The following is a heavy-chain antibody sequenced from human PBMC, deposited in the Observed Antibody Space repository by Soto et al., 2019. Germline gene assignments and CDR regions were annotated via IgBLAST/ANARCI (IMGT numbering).Heavy chain of an antibody. CDR2: IYYSGST. CDR1: GGSISSSSYY. V-gene: IGHV4-39*01. D-gene: IGHD1-7*01. CDR3: ARQGTGTTLDFDY. Sequence: PSETLSLTCTVSGGSISSSSYYWCWIRQPPGKGLEWIGSIYYSGSTYYNPSLKSRVTISVDTSKNQFSLKLSSVTAADTAVYYCARQGTGTTLDFDYWGQGTLVTVSS. J-gene: IGHJ4*02.